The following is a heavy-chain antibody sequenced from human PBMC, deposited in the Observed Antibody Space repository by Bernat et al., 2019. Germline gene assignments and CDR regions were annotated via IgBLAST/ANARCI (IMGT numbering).Heavy chain of an antibody. Sequence: QLQLQESGPGLVKPSETLSLTCTVSGGSISSSSYYWAWIRQPPGKGLEWIGSIYYSGSTYYNPSLKSRVTISVDTSKNQFSLKLSSVTAADTAVYYCARREDDYVWGSYRSYAFDIWGQGTMVTVSS. D-gene: IGHD3-16*02. CDR1: GGSISSSSYY. CDR2: IYYSGST. CDR3: ARREDDYVWGSYRSYAFDI. J-gene: IGHJ3*02. V-gene: IGHV4-39*01.